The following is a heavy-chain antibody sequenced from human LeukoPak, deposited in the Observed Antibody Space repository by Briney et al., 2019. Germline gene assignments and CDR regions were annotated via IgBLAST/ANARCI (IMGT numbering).Heavy chain of an antibody. J-gene: IGHJ3*02. D-gene: IGHD3-3*01. CDR3: ARFFPTYAFDI. Sequence: GGSLRLSCAACGFTFSSYDMHWVRQGTGKGLEWVSAIDTAGYTYYPGYVKVRFTISRDNSKNTLYLQMNSLRAEDTAVYYCARFFPTYAFDIWGQGTMVTVSS. CDR1: GFTFSSYD. CDR2: IDTAGYT. V-gene: IGHV3-13*01.